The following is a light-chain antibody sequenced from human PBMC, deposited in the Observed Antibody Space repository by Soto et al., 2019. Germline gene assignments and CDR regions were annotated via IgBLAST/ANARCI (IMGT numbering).Light chain of an antibody. Sequence: EIVLTQSPGTLSLSPGERATLSCRASQSVPSSYLAWYQRKPGQALRLIIYDASIRAGGIPDRFSGSGSGTDFTLSISRLESEDFALYYCRQYGSSPGTFGQGTKVEIK. V-gene: IGKV3-20*01. CDR3: RQYGSSPGT. J-gene: IGKJ1*01. CDR1: QSVPSSY. CDR2: DAS.